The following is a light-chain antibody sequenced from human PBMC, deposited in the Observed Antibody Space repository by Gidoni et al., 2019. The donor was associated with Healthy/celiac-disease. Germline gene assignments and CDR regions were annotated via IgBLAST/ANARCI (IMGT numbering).Light chain of an antibody. CDR2: DAS. Sequence: EIVLTQSPATLSFAPGERATLSCRASQSVSSYLAWYQQKPGQAPRLLIYDASNSATGIPARFSGSGSGTDFTLTISSLEPEDFAVYYCQQRTNWPLITFGQGTRLDIK. CDR3: QQRTNWPLIT. V-gene: IGKV3-11*01. CDR1: QSVSSY. J-gene: IGKJ5*01.